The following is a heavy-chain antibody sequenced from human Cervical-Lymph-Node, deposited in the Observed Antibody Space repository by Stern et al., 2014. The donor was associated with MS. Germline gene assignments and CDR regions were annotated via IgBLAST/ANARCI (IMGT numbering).Heavy chain of an antibody. CDR1: GFTFEDYA. V-gene: IGHV3-33*01. J-gene: IGHJ6*02. CDR3: ARKIPDYYYYAMDV. Sequence: QVQLVKSGGGVVQPGGSQRLSCTASGFTFEDYAMEWVRQVPGKGLEWVAMIWYDGSQKYYGDSVRGRFSVSRDNSRNTLYLQMKSLSLEDTAVYYCARKIPDYYYYAMDVWGQGTTVTVSS. CDR2: IWYDGSQK. D-gene: IGHD2-2*02.